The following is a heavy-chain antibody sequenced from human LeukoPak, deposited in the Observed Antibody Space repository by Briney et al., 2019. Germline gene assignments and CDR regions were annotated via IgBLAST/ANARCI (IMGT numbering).Heavy chain of an antibody. CDR3: ARDMVPSIVVVPAARDY. V-gene: IGHV3-7*01. Sequence: GGSLRLSCAASGFTFSSYWMSWVRQAPGKGLEWVANIKQDGSEKYYVGSVKGRFTISRDNAKNSLYLQMNSLRAEDTAVYYCARDMVPSIVVVPAARDYWGQGTLVTVSS. D-gene: IGHD2-2*01. CDR2: IKQDGSEK. J-gene: IGHJ4*02. CDR1: GFTFSSYW.